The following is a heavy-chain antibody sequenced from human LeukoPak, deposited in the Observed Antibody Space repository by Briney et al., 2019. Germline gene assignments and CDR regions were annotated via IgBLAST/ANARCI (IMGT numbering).Heavy chain of an antibody. D-gene: IGHD4-17*01. CDR2: IWYDGSKS. J-gene: IGHJ3*02. CDR1: GFIFSSYG. Sequence: PGGSLRLSCAASGFIFSSYGMHWVRQAPGKGLEWVALIWYDGSKSHYADSVKGRFTISRDNSKNTLYLQMNSLRAEDTAVYYCASMTTVTLDDAFDIWGQGTMVTVSS. CDR3: ASMTTVTLDDAFDI. V-gene: IGHV3-33*01.